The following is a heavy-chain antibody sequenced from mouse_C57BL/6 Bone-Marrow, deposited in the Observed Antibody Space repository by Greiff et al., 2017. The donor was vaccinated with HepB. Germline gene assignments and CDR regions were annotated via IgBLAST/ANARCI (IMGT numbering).Heavy chain of an antibody. CDR3: ARDRNFAWFAY. CDR2: IYPGDGDT. V-gene: IGHV1-80*01. CDR1: GYAFSGYW. Sequence: VQLQQSGAELVKPGASVKLSCKASGYAFSGYWMHWVKQRPGKGLEWVGQIYPGDGDTNYDGTFKGKATLTADKSSSTAYMQLSSLTSEDSAVYFCARDRNFAWFAYWGQGTLVTVSA. D-gene: IGHD2-14*01. J-gene: IGHJ3*01.